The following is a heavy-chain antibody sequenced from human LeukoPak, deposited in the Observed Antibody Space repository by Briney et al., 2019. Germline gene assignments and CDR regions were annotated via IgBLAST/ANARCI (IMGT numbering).Heavy chain of an antibody. CDR2: ISSSSSYI. CDR1: GFTFSSYS. Sequence: PGGSLRLSCAASGFTFSSYSMNWVRQAPGKGLEWVSSISSSSSYIYYADSVKGRFTISRDNAKNSLYLQMNSLRAEDTAVYYCARVIKSITDDAFDIWGQGTMVTVSS. D-gene: IGHD5-12*01. J-gene: IGHJ3*02. V-gene: IGHV3-21*01. CDR3: ARVIKSITDDAFDI.